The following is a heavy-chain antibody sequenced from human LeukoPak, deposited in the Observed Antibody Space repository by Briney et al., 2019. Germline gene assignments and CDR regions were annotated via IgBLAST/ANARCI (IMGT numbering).Heavy chain of an antibody. J-gene: IGHJ3*01. CDR1: GFTFTSSA. CDR2: IVVGSGNT. Sequence: SVKVSCKASGFTFTSSAVQWVRQARGQRLEWIGWIVVGSGNTNYAQKFQERVTITRDMYTSTVYMELSSLRCEDTAVYYCAAEGRPTVVTFRKGAVDLWGQGTMVTVSS. D-gene: IGHD4-23*01. CDR3: AAEGRPTVVTFRKGAVDL. V-gene: IGHV1-58*01.